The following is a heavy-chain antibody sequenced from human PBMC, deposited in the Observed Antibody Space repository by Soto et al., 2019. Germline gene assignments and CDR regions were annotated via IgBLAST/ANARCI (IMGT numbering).Heavy chain of an antibody. V-gene: IGHV3-48*01. CDR2: ISGSSYTI. D-gene: IGHD6-13*01. J-gene: IGHJ4*02. Sequence: EVQLVESGGGLVQPGGSLRLSCAASGFTFSSYNMNWVRQAPGKGLEWVSYISGSSYTIYYADSVKGRFTISRDNAKNSLYLQMNTLRAEDTAVYYCARDGQQPLAYYFDYWGQGTLVTVSS. CDR3: ARDGQQPLAYYFDY. CDR1: GFTFSSYN.